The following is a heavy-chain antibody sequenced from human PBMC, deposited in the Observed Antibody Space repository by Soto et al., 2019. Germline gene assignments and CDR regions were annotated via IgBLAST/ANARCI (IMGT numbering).Heavy chain of an antibody. V-gene: IGHV3-64*01. CDR3: ARADLTGFDYYYYMDV. CDR1: GFIFSNYA. D-gene: IGHD3-9*01. CDR2: ISNNGVST. J-gene: IGHJ6*03. Sequence: GGSLRLSCVGSGFIFSNYAMHWVRQAPGKGLEYVSGISNNGVSTYYANSVKGRFIISRDNSKNTLYLQMNSLRAEDTAVYYCARADLTGFDYYYYMDVWGKGTTVTVSS.